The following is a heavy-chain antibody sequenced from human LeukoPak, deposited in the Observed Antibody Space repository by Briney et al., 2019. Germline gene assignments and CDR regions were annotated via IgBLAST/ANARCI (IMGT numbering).Heavy chain of an antibody. D-gene: IGHD3-22*01. CDR3: ARDKYYYDSSGHQHYYYYYYGMDV. J-gene: IGHJ6*02. Sequence: PGGSLRLSCAASGFTFSTYWMSWVRQAPGKGLEWVANIKQDGSEKYYVDSVKGRFTISRDNTKNSLLLQMNSLRAEDTAVYYCARDKYYYDSSGHQHYYYYYYGMDVWGQGTTVTVSS. V-gene: IGHV3-7*01. CDR1: GFTFSTYW. CDR2: IKQDGSEK.